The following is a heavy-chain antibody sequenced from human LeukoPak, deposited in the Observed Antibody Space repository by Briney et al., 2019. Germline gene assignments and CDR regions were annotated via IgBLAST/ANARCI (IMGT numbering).Heavy chain of an antibody. CDR3: ASQGGWAIDAFDI. D-gene: IGHD6-19*01. Sequence: GGSLRLSCAASGFTFSSYSMNWVRQAPGEGLEWVSYISSLSGTIYYADSVKGRFTISRDNAKNSLYLQMDSLRAEDTAVYYCASQGGWAIDAFDIWGQGTMVTVSS. J-gene: IGHJ3*02. CDR1: GFTFSSYS. V-gene: IGHV3-48*01. CDR2: ISSLSGTI.